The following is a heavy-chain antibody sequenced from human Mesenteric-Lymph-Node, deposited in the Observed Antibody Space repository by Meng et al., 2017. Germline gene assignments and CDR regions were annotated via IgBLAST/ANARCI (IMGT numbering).Heavy chain of an antibody. Sequence: GESLKISCAASGFTFSSYAMHWVRQAPGKGLEWVAVISYDGSNKYYADSVKGRFTISRDNSKNTLYLQMNSLRAEDTALYYCARDHLSGSYYLFDYWGQGTLVTVSS. J-gene: IGHJ4*02. CDR2: ISYDGSNK. D-gene: IGHD1-26*01. CDR1: GFTFSSYA. CDR3: ARDHLSGSYYLFDY. V-gene: IGHV3-30*04.